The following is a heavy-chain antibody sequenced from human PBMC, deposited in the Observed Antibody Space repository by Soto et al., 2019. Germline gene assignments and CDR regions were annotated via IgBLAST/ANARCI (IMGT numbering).Heavy chain of an antibody. CDR1: GFSLSTRDVG. V-gene: IGHV2-5*01. D-gene: IGHD2-2*01. CDR2: VYWNDSK. Sequence: QITLNESGPTLVKPTQTLTLTCTFSGFSLSTRDVGVGWIRQPPGEALEWLGVVYWNDSKTYSPSLESRLTITKQPPKYQVVLRMTKMDPVDTATYYCAHCRGGVASFWGQGTLVTVSS. J-gene: IGHJ4*02. CDR3: AHCRGGVASF.